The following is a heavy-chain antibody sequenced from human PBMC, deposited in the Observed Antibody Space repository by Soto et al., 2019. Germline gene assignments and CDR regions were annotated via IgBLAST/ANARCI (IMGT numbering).Heavy chain of an antibody. CDR1: GYKFTSYW. D-gene: IGHD2-8*01. CDR2: IYPGDSDT. Sequence: PGESLKISCQGSGYKFTSYWIGWVRQMPGKGLEWMGIIYPGDSDTRYSPSFQGQVTISADKSISTAYLQWSSLKTSDTAMYYCARCPPSYCTSGRFDPWGQGTLVTVSS. V-gene: IGHV5-51*01. J-gene: IGHJ5*02. CDR3: ARCPPSYCTSGRFDP.